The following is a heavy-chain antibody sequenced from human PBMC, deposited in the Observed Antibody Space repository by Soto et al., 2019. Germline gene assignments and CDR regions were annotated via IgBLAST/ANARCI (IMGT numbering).Heavy chain of an antibody. V-gene: IGHV4-4*02. J-gene: IGHJ4*02. D-gene: IGHD3-16*01. Sequence: QVQLQESGPGLVKPSGTLSLTCAVSGGSISTSHWWTWVRQPPGKGLEWIGEIYHSGSTNYNPSLKSRVSISVDTPRNQFSRSLSSVAAADTAVYYCASSGGGEDYWGQGTLVTVSS. CDR3: ASSGGGEDY. CDR1: GGSISTSHW. CDR2: IYHSGST.